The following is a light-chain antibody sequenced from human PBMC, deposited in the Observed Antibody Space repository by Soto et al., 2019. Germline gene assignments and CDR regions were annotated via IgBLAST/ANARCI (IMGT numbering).Light chain of an antibody. Sequence: QSALTQPRSVSGSPGQSVTISCTGTSSDVGGHNYVSWYQQHPGKAPKLMIYDVTKRPSGVPDRFSGSKSGNTASLTISGLQAEDEADYYCCSYAGSYTLVFGGRTKLTVL. V-gene: IGLV2-11*01. CDR3: CSYAGSYTLV. CDR2: DVT. CDR1: SSDVGGHNY. J-gene: IGLJ3*02.